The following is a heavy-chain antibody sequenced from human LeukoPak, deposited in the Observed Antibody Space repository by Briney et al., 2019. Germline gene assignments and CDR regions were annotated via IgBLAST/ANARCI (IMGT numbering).Heavy chain of an antibody. CDR2: FDPEDGET. V-gene: IGHV1-24*01. CDR1: GYTLTELS. CDR3: AISYCSSTSCYDGFDI. J-gene: IGHJ3*02. D-gene: IGHD2-2*01. Sequence: ASVKVSCKVSGYTLTELSMHWVRQAPGKGLEWMGGFDPEDGETIYAQKFQGRVTMTEDTSTDTAYMELSSLRSEDTAVYYCAISYCSSTSCYDGFDIWWQGTMVTVSS.